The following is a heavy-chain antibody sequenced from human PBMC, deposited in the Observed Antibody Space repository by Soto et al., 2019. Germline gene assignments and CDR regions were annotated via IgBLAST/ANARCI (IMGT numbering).Heavy chain of an antibody. Sequence: QVQLVESGGGVVQPGRSLRLSCAASGFTFSSYGMHWVRQAPGKGLEWVAVISYDGSNKYYADSVKGRFTISRDNSKNTLYLQMNRLRAEDTAVYYCAKDRSNWNYRYYFDYWGQGTLVTVSS. CDR3: AKDRSNWNYRYYFDY. CDR1: GFTFSSYG. CDR2: ISYDGSNK. D-gene: IGHD1-7*01. J-gene: IGHJ4*02. V-gene: IGHV3-30*18.